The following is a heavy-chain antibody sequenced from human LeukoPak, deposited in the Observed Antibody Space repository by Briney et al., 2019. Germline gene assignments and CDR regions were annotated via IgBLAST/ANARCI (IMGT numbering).Heavy chain of an antibody. Sequence: SQTLSLTCTVSGGSISRGVLYWTWIRQPAGKGLEWIGQIYTSGTTNYNPSLKSRVTMSLDTSKNLFSLKLTSVTARDTAVVYCPREFHYWGQGALVTVSS. J-gene: IGHJ4*02. V-gene: IGHV4-61*09. CDR3: PREFHY. CDR1: GGSISRGVLY. CDR2: IYTSGTT.